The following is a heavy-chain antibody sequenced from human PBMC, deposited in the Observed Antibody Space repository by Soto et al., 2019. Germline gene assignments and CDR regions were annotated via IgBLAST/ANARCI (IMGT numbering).Heavy chain of an antibody. V-gene: IGHV3-13*01. CDR2: IGTAGDT. CDR3: ARGGSDYYYYMDV. D-gene: IGHD2-15*01. Sequence: EVQLVESGGGLVQPGGSLRLSCAASGFTFSSYDMHWVRQATGKGLEWVSAIGTAGDTYYPGSVKGRFTISRENAKNSLYLQMNSLRAGDTAVYYCARGGSDYYYYMDVWGKGTTVTVSS. CDR1: GFTFSSYD. J-gene: IGHJ6*03.